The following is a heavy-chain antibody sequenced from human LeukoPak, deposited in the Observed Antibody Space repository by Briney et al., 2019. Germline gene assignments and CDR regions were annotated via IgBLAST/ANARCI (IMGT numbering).Heavy chain of an antibody. CDR3: ARDLVTVTKGFDI. CDR1: ADSFSSHY. Sequence: ASETLSLTCAVSADSFSSHYWTWIRQPPGKGLEWIGYISYIGSTNYNPSLKSRVTISIDTSKNQFSLKLTSVAAADTAVYYCARDLVTVTKGFDIWGQGTMVSVSS. V-gene: IGHV4-59*11. J-gene: IGHJ3*02. D-gene: IGHD4-11*01. CDR2: ISYIGST.